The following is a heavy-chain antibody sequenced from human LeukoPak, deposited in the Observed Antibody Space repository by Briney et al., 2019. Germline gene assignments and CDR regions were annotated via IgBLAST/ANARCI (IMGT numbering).Heavy chain of an antibody. V-gene: IGHV4-34*01. CDR3: ARGLPRAYYGSGSSIFDY. CDR1: GGSFSGYY. J-gene: IGHJ4*02. D-gene: IGHD3-10*01. Sequence: PSETLSPTCALYGGSFSGYYWSWIRQPPGKGLEWIGEINHSGSTNYNPSLKSRVTISVDTSKNQFSLRLSSVTAADTAVYYCARGLPRAYYGSGSSIFDYWGQGTLVTVSS. CDR2: INHSGST.